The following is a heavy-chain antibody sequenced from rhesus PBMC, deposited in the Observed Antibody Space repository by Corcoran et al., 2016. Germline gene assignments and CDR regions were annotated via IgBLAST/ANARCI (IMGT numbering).Heavy chain of an antibody. V-gene: IGHV3-118*01. D-gene: IGHD6-25*01. CDR1: GFMFSSSS. Sequence: EVQLVESGGGLVQPGGSLRLSCAASGFMFSSSSIHWVRQVSGKGLAWVGSIRDKSSNYETGYAASVKGRFTISRDDSKNTAYLQMNGLKTEDTAVYYCRTAAATFDSWGQGILVTVSS. CDR2: IRDKSSNYET. CDR3: RTAAATFDS. J-gene: IGHJ4*01.